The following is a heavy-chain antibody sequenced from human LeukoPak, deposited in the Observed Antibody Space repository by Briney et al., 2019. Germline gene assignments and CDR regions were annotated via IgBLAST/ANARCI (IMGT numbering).Heavy chain of an antibody. J-gene: IGHJ4*02. CDR3: AGDRNSDWYSPLDY. V-gene: IGHV3-23*01. D-gene: IGHD6-19*01. Sequence: GGSLRLSCVASGFTFTKCAMSWIRQAPGKGLEWVAIITATGDTAYYADSAKGRFTISRDNSRNTVYMQVDSLRAEDTAIYYCAGDRNSDWYSPLDYWGQGSQVTVSP. CDR2: ITATGDTA. CDR1: GFTFTKCA.